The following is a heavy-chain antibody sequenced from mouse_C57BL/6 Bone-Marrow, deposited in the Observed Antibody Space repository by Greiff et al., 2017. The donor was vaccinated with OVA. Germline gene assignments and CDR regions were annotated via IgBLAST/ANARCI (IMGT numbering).Heavy chain of an antibody. Sequence: QVQLQQPGAELVKPGASVKLSCKASGYTFTSYWMQWVKQRPGQGLEWIGEIDPSDSYTNSNQKFKGKATLTVDTSSSTAYMQLSSLTSEDSAVYYCARYDYGSSHWYFDVWGTGTTVTVSS. J-gene: IGHJ1*03. CDR3: ARYDYGSSHWYFDV. CDR1: GYTFTSYW. CDR2: IDPSDSYT. D-gene: IGHD1-1*01. V-gene: IGHV1-50*01.